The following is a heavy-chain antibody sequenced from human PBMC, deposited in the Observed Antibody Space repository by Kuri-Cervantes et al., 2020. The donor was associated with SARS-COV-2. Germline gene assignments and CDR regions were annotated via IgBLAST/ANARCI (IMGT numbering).Heavy chain of an antibody. J-gene: IGHJ4*02. CDR3: ARDILSFLGTHYFDY. V-gene: IGHV3-7*01. CDR1: GFTFSSYW. Sequence: GESLKIPCAASGFTFSSYWMSWVRQAPGKGLEWVANIKQDGSEKYYVYSVKGRFTISRDNAKNSLYLQMNSLRAEDTAVYYCARDILSFLGTHYFDYWGRGTLVTVSS. D-gene: IGHD3-16*02. CDR2: IKQDGSEK.